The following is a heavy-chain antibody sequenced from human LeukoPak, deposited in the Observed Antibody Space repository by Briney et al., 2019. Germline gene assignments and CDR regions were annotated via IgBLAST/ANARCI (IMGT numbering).Heavy chain of an antibody. D-gene: IGHD1-26*01. CDR2: ISGSGGST. CDR1: GFTFSSYP. J-gene: IGHJ6*02. Sequence: GGSLRLSCAASGFTFSSYPMRWVRQAPGKGLEWFSAISGSGGSTYYADSVKGRFTISRDNSKNTLYLQMNSLRAEDTAVYYCAKDPRGSWYYYYGMDVWGQGTTVTVSS. V-gene: IGHV3-23*01. CDR3: AKDPRGSWYYYYGMDV.